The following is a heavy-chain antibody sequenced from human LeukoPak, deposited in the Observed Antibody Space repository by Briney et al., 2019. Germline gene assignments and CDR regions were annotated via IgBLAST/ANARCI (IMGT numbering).Heavy chain of an antibody. J-gene: IGHJ6*03. V-gene: IGHV4-59*01. CDR1: GGSISSYY. D-gene: IGHD2-2*01. CDR3: ARGVRYCSSTSCPYYYYYYMDV. CDR2: IYYSGST. Sequence: KPSETLSLTCTVSGGSISSYYWSWIRQPPGKGLEWIGYIYYSGSTNYNPSLKSRVTISVDTSKNQFSLKLSSVTAADTAVYYCARGVRYCSSTSCPYYYYYYMDVWGKGTTVTVS.